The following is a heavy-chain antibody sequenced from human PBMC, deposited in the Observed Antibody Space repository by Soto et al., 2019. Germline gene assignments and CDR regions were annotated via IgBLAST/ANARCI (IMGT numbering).Heavy chain of an antibody. V-gene: IGHV1-8*01. CDR1: GYTFTSYD. CDR3: ARGYSGYVRRYGMDG. Sequence: QVQLVQSGAEVKKPGASVKVSCKASGYTFTSYDINWVRQATGRGLEWMGWMNPDSGNTGYAQKFQGRVTMTWQTSISKVYMELSSLRDEDTAVYYCARGYSGYVRRYGMDGWGQGTTVTVSS. D-gene: IGHD5-12*01. J-gene: IGHJ6*02. CDR2: MNPDSGNT.